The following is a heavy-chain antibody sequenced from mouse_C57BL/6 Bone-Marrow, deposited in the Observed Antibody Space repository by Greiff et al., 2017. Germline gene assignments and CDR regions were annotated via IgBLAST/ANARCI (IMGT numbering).Heavy chain of an antibody. Sequence: VQLQQSGAELAKPGASVKLSCKASGYTFTSYWITWVKQRPGQGLEWIGDIYPGSGSTNYNEKFKSKATLTVDTSSSTAYMQLSSLTSEDSAVYYCARPYYSNYWYFDVWGTGTTVTVSS. CDR2: IYPGSGST. V-gene: IGHV1-55*01. CDR1: GYTFTSYW. D-gene: IGHD2-5*01. CDR3: ARPYYSNYWYFDV. J-gene: IGHJ1*03.